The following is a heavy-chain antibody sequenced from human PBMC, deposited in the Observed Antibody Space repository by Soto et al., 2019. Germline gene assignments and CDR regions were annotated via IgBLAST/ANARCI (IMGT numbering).Heavy chain of an antibody. CDR2: ISYDGNNI. D-gene: IGHD2-8*01. Sequence: QVQLVESGGGVVQSGRSLRLSCAASGFTFNSYGIHWVRQAPGKALEWVAVISYDGNNIYYGDSVQGRFTISRDNSKNTIYLQMNSLRAEDTAVYYCAKDVGYCTNGVCLYNWFDPWGQGTLVTVSS. J-gene: IGHJ5*02. CDR1: GFTFNSYG. V-gene: IGHV3-30*18. CDR3: AKDVGYCTNGVCLYNWFDP.